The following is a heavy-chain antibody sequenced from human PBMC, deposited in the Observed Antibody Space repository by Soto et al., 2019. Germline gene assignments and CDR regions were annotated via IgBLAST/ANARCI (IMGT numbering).Heavy chain of an antibody. D-gene: IGHD3-22*01. CDR2: MNPSNGGT. CDR3: ARSYDSTYYPLDL. J-gene: IGHJ5*02. CDR1: GYTFTSYY. V-gene: IGHV1-2*02. Sequence: ASVKVSCKASGYTFTSYYMRWVRQAPGQGLEWMGWMNPSNGGTKYAQTFQDRVTMHRDASISTAYMEVSSLRDGDTAVYFFARSYDSTYYPLDLGGPGTLATVSS.